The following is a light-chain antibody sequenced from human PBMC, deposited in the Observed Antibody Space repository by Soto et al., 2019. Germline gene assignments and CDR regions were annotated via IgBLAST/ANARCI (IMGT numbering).Light chain of an antibody. CDR1: SSDVGGYNY. CDR2: EVS. V-gene: IGLV2-8*01. Sequence: QSVLTRPPSASGAAGQAVTISCTGTSSDVGGYNYVSWYQQHPGKAPKLMIYEVSKRPSGVPDRFSGSKSGNTASLTVSGLQAEDEADYYCSSYAGSNNLGVFGTGTKVTVL. J-gene: IGLJ1*01. CDR3: SSYAGSNNLGV.